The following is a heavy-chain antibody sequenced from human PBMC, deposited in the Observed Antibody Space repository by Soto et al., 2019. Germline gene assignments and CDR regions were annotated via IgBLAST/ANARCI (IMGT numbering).Heavy chain of an antibody. CDR3: AKDLPEYDYVWGSYTIGGGAVKTKQKKPMPHAFDI. J-gene: IGHJ3*02. Sequence: EVQLLESGGGLVQPGGSLRLSCAASGFTFSSYAMSWVRQAPGKGLEWVSAISGSGGSTYYADSVKGRFTISRDNSKNTLYLQMNSLRAEDTAVYYCAKDLPEYDYVWGSYTIGGGAVKTKQKKPMPHAFDIWGQGTMVTVSS. V-gene: IGHV3-23*01. CDR2: ISGSGGST. D-gene: IGHD3-16*01. CDR1: GFTFSSYA.